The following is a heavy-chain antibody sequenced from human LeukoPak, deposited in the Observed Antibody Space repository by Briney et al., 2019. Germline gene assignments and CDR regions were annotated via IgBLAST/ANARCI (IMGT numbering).Heavy chain of an antibody. Sequence: SETLSLTCSVSGGSVVSSSYYWGWIRQPPEKGLEWIGSIYYTGGTYYSPSLKSRVTMSVDTSKNQFSLRLSSVTAADTAVYYCARLSSRSGSSGWFDPWGQGTLVTVSS. J-gene: IGHJ5*02. V-gene: IGHV4-39*07. D-gene: IGHD3-10*01. CDR1: GGSVVSSSYY. CDR2: IYYTGGT. CDR3: ARLSSRSGSSGWFDP.